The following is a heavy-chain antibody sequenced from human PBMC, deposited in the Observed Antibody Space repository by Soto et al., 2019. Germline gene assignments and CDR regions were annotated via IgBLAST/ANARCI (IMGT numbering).Heavy chain of an antibody. J-gene: IGHJ4*02. CDR2: ISAYNGNT. CDR1: GYTFSSYH. Sequence: IQLVQSGAEVKKPGASVKVSCKASGYTFSSYHITWVRQAPGQGLEWMGWISAYNGNTNYAQNLQGRVTMTTDPSTSTAYMELRSLRSDDTAVYYCARDLPPVDYWGQGTLVIVSS. V-gene: IGHV1-18*01. CDR3: ARDLPPVDY.